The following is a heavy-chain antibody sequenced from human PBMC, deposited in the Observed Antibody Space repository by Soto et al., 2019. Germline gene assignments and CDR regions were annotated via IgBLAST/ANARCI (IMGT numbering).Heavy chain of an antibody. V-gene: IGHV4-59*08. Sequence: QVQLQESGPGLVKPSETLSLSCSVSGGSISGHYWSWVRQTPGKGLEWICYMYYSGSTNYNPSLKCRVTISVDTSKNHFSLRLTSVTAADTAVYYCARGPYYDLIWNYYYMDVWGKGTTVTVSS. D-gene: IGHD3-16*01. CDR3: ARGPYYDLIWNYYYMDV. J-gene: IGHJ6*03. CDR2: MYYSGST. CDR1: GGSISGHY.